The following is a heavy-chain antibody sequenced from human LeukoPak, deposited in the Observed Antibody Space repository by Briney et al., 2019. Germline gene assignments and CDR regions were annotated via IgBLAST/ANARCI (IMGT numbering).Heavy chain of an antibody. D-gene: IGHD5-12*01. V-gene: IGHV3-7*01. Sequence: PGGSLRLSCAASGFTFSSYWMSWVRQAPGKGLEWVANIKQDGSEKYYVDSVKGRFTTSRGNAKNSLYLQMNSLRAEDTAVYYCARESDIVARNWFDPWGQGTLVTVSS. CDR1: GFTFSSYW. CDR2: IKQDGSEK. CDR3: ARESDIVARNWFDP. J-gene: IGHJ5*02.